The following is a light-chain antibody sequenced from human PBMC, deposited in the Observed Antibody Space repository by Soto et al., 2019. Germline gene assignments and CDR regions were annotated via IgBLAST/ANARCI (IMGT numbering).Light chain of an antibody. CDR3: QSYDSSLSGSG. V-gene: IGLV1-40*01. CDR2: GNT. J-gene: IGLJ3*02. Sequence: QLVLTQPPSVSGAPGQRVTISCTGSSSNIGAGYDVHWYQHLPGTAPKLLIYGNTNRPSGVPDRFSGSRSGTSASLAITGLQGEDEGDYYCQSYDSSLSGSGFGGGTKVTVL. CDR1: SSNIGAGYD.